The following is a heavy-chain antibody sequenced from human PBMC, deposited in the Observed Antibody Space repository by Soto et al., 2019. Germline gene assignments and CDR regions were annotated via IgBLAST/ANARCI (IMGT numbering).Heavy chain of an antibody. CDR1: GGTFSSYA. V-gene: IGHV1-69*13. CDR3: AREREMATHYFGY. D-gene: IGHD5-12*01. J-gene: IGHJ4*02. CDR2: IIPIFGTA. Sequence: SVKVSCKASGGTFSSYAISWVRQAPGQGLEWMGGIIPIFGTANYAQKFQGRVTITADESTSTAYMELSSLRSEDTAVYYCAREREMATHYFGYWGQGTLVNVSS.